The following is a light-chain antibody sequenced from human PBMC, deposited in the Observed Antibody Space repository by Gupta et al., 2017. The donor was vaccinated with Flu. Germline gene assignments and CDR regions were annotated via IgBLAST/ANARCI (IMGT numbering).Light chain of an antibody. CDR3: SSYTSSNTLQVI. J-gene: IGLJ2*01. V-gene: IGLV2-14*03. CDR2: DVS. Sequence: QSALTQPASVSASPGQSMTISCTGTSSDVGDYKNVSWYQQHPGKAPKLMIYDVSYRPSGVSHRFSGSKSGNTASLTISWLQAEDEADYYCSSYTSSNTLQVIFGGGPRLTVL. CDR1: SSDVGDYKN.